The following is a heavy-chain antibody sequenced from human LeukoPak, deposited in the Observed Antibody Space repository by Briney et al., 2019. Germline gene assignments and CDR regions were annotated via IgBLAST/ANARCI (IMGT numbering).Heavy chain of an antibody. CDR3: AKGIVVVPAAIDY. J-gene: IGHJ4*02. D-gene: IGHD2-2*02. CDR2: ISGSGGST. Sequence: PGGSLRLSCAASGFTFSSYAMSWVRQAPGQGLEWVSAISGSGGSTYYADSVKGRFTISRDNSKNTLYLQMNSLRAEDTAVYYCAKGIVVVPAAIDYWGQGTLVTVSS. V-gene: IGHV3-23*01. CDR1: GFTFSSYA.